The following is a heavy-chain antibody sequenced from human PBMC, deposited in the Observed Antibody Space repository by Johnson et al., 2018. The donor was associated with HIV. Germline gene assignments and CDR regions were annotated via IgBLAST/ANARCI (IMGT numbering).Heavy chain of an antibody. CDR3: AKDYEWFGEFVDAFDI. V-gene: IGHV3-30*02. J-gene: IGHJ3*02. Sequence: QVQLVESGGGLVQPGGSLRLSCAASGFTFSSYGMHWVRQAPGKGLEWVAFIRYDGSNKYYADSVQGRFTISRDKSENTLYLQMNSLRAEDTAVYYCAKDYEWFGEFVDAFDIWGQGTMVTVSS. CDR1: GFTFSSYG. D-gene: IGHD3-10*01. CDR2: IRYDGSNK.